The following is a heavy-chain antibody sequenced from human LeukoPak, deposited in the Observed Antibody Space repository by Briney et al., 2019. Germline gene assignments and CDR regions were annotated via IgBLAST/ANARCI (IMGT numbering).Heavy chain of an antibody. D-gene: IGHD2-15*01. J-gene: IGHJ3*02. V-gene: IGHV3-48*02. Sequence: PGGSLRLSCAASGFTLSGYTMNWVRQAPGKGLEWVSYISSSSNTIYYADSVKGRFTISRDNAKNSLYLQMNSLRDEDAAVYYCARDYCSGGSCYWGSFDIWGQGTMVTVSS. CDR2: ISSSSNTI. CDR1: GFTLSGYT. CDR3: ARDYCSGGSCYWGSFDI.